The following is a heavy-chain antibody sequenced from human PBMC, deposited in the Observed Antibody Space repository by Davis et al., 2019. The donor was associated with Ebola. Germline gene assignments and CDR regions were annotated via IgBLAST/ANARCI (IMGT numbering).Heavy chain of an antibody. D-gene: IGHD3-16*02. CDR2: IYYSGST. CDR1: GGSISSYY. V-gene: IGHV4-59*01. CDR3: ARGSSYRPGRYYFDY. J-gene: IGHJ4*02. Sequence: PGGSLRLSCTVSGGSISSYYWSWIRQPPGKGLEWIGYIYYSGSTNYNPSLKSRVTISVDTSKNQFSLKLSSVTAADTAVYYCARGSSYRPGRYYFDYWGQGTLVTVSS.